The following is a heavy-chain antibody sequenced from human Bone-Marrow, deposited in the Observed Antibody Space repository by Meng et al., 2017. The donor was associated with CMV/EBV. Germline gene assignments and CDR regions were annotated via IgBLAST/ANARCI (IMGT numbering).Heavy chain of an antibody. D-gene: IGHD1-26*01. V-gene: IGHV1-69*05. J-gene: IGHJ4*02. CDR1: GGTFSSYA. CDR3: ARNTGGSYYGY. CDR2: IIPIFGTA. Sequence: SVKVSCKASGGTFSSYAISWVRQAPGQGLEWMGGIIPIFGTANYAQKFQGRVTITTDESTSTAYMELSSLRSDDTAVYYCARNTGGSYYGYWGQGTLVTVSS.